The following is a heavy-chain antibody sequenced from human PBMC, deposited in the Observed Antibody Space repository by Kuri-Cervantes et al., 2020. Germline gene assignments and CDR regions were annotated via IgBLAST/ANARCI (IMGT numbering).Heavy chain of an antibody. CDR3: ARAGRGLSGYHHYYNGMDV. J-gene: IGHJ6*02. CDR1: GFTFSSYW. Sequence: GESLKISCAASGFTFSSYWMSWVRQAPGKGLEWVANIKQDGSEKYYVDSVKGRFTISRDNAKNSLYLQMNSLRAEDTAVYYCARAGRGLSGYHHYYNGMDVWGQGTTVTVSS. CDR2: IKQDGSEK. V-gene: IGHV3-7*01. D-gene: IGHD3-22*01.